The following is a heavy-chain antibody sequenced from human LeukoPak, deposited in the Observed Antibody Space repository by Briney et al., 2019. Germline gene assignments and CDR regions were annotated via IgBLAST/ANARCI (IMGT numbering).Heavy chain of an antibody. CDR2: INANSGGT. J-gene: IGHJ4*02. Sequence: ASVKVSCKASGYTFTGNYMNWVRQAPGQGLEWMGWINANSGGTKFAQEFQGRVAMTGDMSTNTAFMELYRLESDDTAVYYCAKSSVGTSGGSFDYWGQGTLVSVSS. V-gene: IGHV1-2*02. CDR1: GYTFTGNY. CDR3: AKSSVGTSGGSFDY. D-gene: IGHD3-16*01.